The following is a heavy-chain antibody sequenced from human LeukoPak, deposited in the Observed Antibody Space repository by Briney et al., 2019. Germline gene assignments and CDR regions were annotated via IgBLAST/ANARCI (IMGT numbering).Heavy chain of an antibody. D-gene: IGHD5-12*01. V-gene: IGHV4-39*01. Sequence: SETLSLTCTVSGGSISSSSYSWGWIRQPPGKGLEWIGSIYYSGSTYYNPSLKSRVTISVDTSKNQFSLKLSSVTAADTAVYYCARQRYGGYEFDYWGRGTLVTVAS. J-gene: IGHJ4*02. CDR3: ARQRYGGYEFDY. CDR2: IYYSGST. CDR1: GGSISSSSYS.